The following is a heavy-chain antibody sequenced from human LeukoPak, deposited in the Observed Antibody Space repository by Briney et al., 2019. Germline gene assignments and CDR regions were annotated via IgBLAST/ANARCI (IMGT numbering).Heavy chain of an antibody. Sequence: KPSETLSLTCTVSGGSISSYYWSWIRQPPGKGLEWIGYIYSSGSTNYNPSLKSRVTISVDTSKNQFSLKLSSVTAADTAVYYCARFRGNSEPRWVDYWGQGTLVTVSS. V-gene: IGHV4-59*01. CDR1: GGSISSYY. D-gene: IGHD4-23*01. CDR2: IYSSGST. J-gene: IGHJ4*02. CDR3: ARFRGNSEPRWVDY.